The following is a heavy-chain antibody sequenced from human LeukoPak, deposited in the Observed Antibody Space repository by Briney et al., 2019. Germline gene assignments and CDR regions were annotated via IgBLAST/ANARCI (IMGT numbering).Heavy chain of an antibody. D-gene: IGHD6-19*01. CDR2: IYPGDSDT. J-gene: IGHJ1*01. Sequence: GESLKISCKGSGYSFTSYWIGWVRQMPGKGLEWMAIIYPGDSDTRYSPSFQGQVTISADKSISTAYLQWSSLKASDTAMYYCARLGVAVAGTKYFQHWGQGTLVTVSS. CDR1: GYSFTSYW. CDR3: ARLGVAVAGTKYFQH. V-gene: IGHV5-51*01.